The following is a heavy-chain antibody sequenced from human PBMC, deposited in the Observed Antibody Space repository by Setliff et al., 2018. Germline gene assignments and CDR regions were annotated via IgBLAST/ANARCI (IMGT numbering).Heavy chain of an antibody. D-gene: IGHD3-22*01. CDR1: GYIFTTYG. CDR2: ISTYTGKT. J-gene: IGHJ6*03. V-gene: IGHV1-18*01. Sequence: ASVKVSCKASGYIFTTYGFNWVRQAPGQGLEWMGMISTYTGKTTYAQKFQGRVTMTTDTSTGTGYMELRSLRSDDTAVYYCARAGRYHYDTSGYYYDRDYYYYMDVWGKGTTVTVSS. CDR3: ARAGRYHYDTSGYYYDRDYYYYMDV.